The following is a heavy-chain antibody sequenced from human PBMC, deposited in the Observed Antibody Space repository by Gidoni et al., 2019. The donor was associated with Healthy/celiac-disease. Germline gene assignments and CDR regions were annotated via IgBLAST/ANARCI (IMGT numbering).Heavy chain of an antibody. Sequence: EVQLLESGGGLVQPGGSLRLSCAASGFTFRSYAMSWVRQAPGKGLEWVSAISGSGGSTYYADSVKGRFTISRDNSKNTLYLQMNSLRAEDTAVYYCAKDLFPVDYYGSGGLFDYWGQGTLVTVSS. CDR1: GFTFRSYA. CDR3: AKDLFPVDYYGSGGLFDY. CDR2: ISGSGGST. J-gene: IGHJ4*02. V-gene: IGHV3-23*01. D-gene: IGHD3-10*01.